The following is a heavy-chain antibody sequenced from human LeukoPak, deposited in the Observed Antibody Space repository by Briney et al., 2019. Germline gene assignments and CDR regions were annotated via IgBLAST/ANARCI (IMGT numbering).Heavy chain of an antibody. CDR1: GGSISNNVYY. V-gene: IGHV4-30-2*01. D-gene: IGHD2-2*01. J-gene: IGHJ3*02. CDR3: ARISLGEYQLPRGAFDI. Sequence: SETLSLTCTVSGGSISNNVYYWGWIRQPPGKGLEWIGYIYHSGSTYYNPSLKSRVTISVDRSKNQFSLKLSSVTAADTAVYYCARISLGEYQLPRGAFDIWGQGTMVTVSS. CDR2: IYHSGST.